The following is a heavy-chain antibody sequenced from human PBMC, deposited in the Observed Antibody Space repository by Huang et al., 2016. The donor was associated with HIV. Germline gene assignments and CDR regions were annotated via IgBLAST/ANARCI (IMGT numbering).Heavy chain of an antibody. V-gene: IGHV4-34*01. J-gene: IGHJ6*02. D-gene: IGHD6-6*01. CDR3: ARGGRIAARNYYGMDV. CDR2: IIHDGSA. Sequence: QVRLHQWGAGLLKPSETLSLTCAVYGGSFSLYSWNWIRQPPGKGLQWMGEIIHDGSANYDPSLKSRLTMSVDTSKNQFSLILTSLTAGDSAVYYCARGGRIAARNYYGMDVWGQGTTVTVSS. CDR1: GGSFSLYS.